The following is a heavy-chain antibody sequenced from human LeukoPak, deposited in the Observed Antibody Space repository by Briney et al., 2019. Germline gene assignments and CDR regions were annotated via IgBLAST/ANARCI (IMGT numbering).Heavy chain of an antibody. D-gene: IGHD2-8*02. CDR1: GFAFSNFA. J-gene: IGHJ5*02. V-gene: IGHV3-23*01. CDR2: ISGST. CDR3: AKDLRDIVLLDNIMT. Sequence: GGSLRLSCAASGFAFSNFAMSWVRQAPGKGLEWVSRISGSTYYADSAKGRFTISRDNSKNTLYLHMNSLRAEDTAIYYCAKDLRDIVLLDNIMTWGQGTLVTVSS.